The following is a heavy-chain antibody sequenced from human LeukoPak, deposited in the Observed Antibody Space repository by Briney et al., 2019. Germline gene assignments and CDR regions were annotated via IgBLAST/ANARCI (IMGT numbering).Heavy chain of an antibody. CDR2: ISDSGST. CDR3: ARVEYGDYGWFDP. V-gene: IGHV4-59*01. D-gene: IGHD4-17*01. Sequence: SETLSLTCTVSGDSISTYYWTWIRQPPGKGLEWIGYISDSGSTNNNPSLKSRVTISLDTSKNQFSLKLISLTAADTAAYYCARVEYGDYGWFDPWGQGTLVTVSS. CDR1: GDSISTYY. J-gene: IGHJ5*02.